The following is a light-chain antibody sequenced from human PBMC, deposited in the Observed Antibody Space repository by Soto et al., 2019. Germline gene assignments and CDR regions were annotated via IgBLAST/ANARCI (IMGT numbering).Light chain of an antibody. J-gene: IGKJ1*01. CDR2: GAS. CDR3: QQYGTSPQT. CDR1: QSVSSSY. V-gene: IGKV3-20*01. Sequence: IVLTQSPGTLSLSPGERATLSCRASQSVSSSYLAWYQQKPGQAPRLLIHGASSRATGIPDRISGSGSGTDFTLTISRLEPEDFAVYYCQQYGTSPQTFGQGTKVDIK.